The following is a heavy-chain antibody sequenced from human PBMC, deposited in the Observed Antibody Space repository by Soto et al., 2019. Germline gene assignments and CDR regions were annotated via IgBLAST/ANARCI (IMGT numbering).Heavy chain of an antibody. V-gene: IGHV1-18*01. CDR1: GYTFTSYG. CDR2: ISPYNGKT. CDR3: ARDYSSGLSTNFWGKGENWFDP. D-gene: IGHD6-19*01. Sequence: QVQLVQSGAEVKKPGASVKVSCKTSGYTFTSYGISWVRQAPGQGLEWMGWISPYNGKTNYAQKVQGRVTMTTDTSTSTAYMELRSLRSDDTAVYYCARDYSSGLSTNFWGKGENWFDPWGQGTLVTVSS. J-gene: IGHJ5*02.